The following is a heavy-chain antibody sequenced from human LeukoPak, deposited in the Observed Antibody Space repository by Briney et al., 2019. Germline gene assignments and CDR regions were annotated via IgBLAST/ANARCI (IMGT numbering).Heavy chain of an antibody. CDR2: INSNSGGT. D-gene: IGHD5-24*01. Sequence: ASVKVSCKASGYTSTDYFMHWVRQAPGQGLEWMGCINSNSGGTDYAQKFQGRVTMTRDRSISTAYMELRRLTSDDTAVYYCARDPIRGDGYNFDYWGQGTLVTVSS. CDR3: ARDPIRGDGYNFDY. V-gene: IGHV1-2*02. CDR1: GYTSTDYF. J-gene: IGHJ4*02.